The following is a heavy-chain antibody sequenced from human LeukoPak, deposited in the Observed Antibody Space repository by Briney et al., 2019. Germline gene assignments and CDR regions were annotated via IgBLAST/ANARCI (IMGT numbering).Heavy chain of an antibody. V-gene: IGHV2-70*01. CDR3: ARISAYGDYYFDY. CDR2: IDSDDDK. D-gene: IGHD4-17*01. Sequence: SGPTLVNPTQTLTLTCTFSGFSLITSGMCVSWIRQPPGKALEWLALIDSDDDKYYSTSLKTRLTISKDTFKNQVVLTMTNMDPVDTATYYCARISAYGDYYFDYWGQGTLVTVSS. J-gene: IGHJ4*02. CDR1: GFSLITSGMC.